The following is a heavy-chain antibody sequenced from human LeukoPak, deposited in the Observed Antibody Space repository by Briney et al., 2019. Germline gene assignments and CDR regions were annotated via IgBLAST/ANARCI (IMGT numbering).Heavy chain of an antibody. D-gene: IGHD6-13*01. CDR2: ISAYNDNT. Sequence: ASVKVFCKASGYTFTRYGIRWVRHAPAQGLEWMGWISAYNDNTNYAQKLQGRVTMTTDTSTSTAYMELRSLRSDDTAVYYCARDPGYSSSWYSSDYYYYGMDVWGQGTTVTVSS. CDR3: ARDPGYSSSWYSSDYYYYGMDV. J-gene: IGHJ6*02. V-gene: IGHV1-18*01. CDR1: GYTFTRYG.